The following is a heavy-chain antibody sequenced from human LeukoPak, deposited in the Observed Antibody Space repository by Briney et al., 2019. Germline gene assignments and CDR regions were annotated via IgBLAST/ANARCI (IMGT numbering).Heavy chain of an antibody. V-gene: IGHV3-30*18. CDR2: ISYDGSNK. Sequence: QPGRSLRLSCAASGFTFSSYGMHWVRQAPGKGLEGGAVISYDGSNKYYADSVKGRFTISRDNSKNTLYLQMNSLRAEDTAVYYCAKEQGNNRWGWAARDYFDYWGQGTPVTVSS. J-gene: IGHJ4*02. CDR3: AKEQGNNRWGWAARDYFDY. D-gene: IGHD2/OR15-2a*01. CDR1: GFTFSSYG.